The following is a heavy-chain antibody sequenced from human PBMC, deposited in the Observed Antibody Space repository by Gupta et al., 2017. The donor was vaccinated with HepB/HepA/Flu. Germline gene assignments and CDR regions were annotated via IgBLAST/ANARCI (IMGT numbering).Heavy chain of an antibody. CDR2: IWYDGSNK. V-gene: IGHV3-33*01. CDR1: GFTFSSYG. CDR3: AREVPSEGYYYYYMDV. J-gene: IGHJ6*03. Sequence: QVQRVESVGGVVQPWRSLRLSCAASGFTFSSYGMHWVRQAPGKGLEWVAVIWYDGSNKYYADSVKGRFTISRDNSKNTLYLQMNSLRAEDTAVYYCAREVPSEGYYYYYMDVWGKGTTVTVSS.